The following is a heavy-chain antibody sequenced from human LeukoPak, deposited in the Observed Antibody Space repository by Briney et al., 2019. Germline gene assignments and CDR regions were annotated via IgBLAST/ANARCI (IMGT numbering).Heavy chain of an antibody. J-gene: IGHJ3*02. D-gene: IGHD2-15*01. Sequence: SGPALVKPTQTLTLTCTFSGFSLSTSGMCVSWIRQPPGKALEWLALIDWDDDKYYSTSLKTRLTISKDTSKNQVVLTMTNMDPVDTATYYCARISGSCSHDAFDIWGQGTVVTVSS. CDR1: GFSLSTSGMC. CDR3: ARISGSCSHDAFDI. CDR2: IDWDDDK. V-gene: IGHV2-70*01.